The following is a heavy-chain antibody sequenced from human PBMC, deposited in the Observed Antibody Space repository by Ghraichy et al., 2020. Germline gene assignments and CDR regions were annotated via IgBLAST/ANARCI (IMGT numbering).Heavy chain of an antibody. CDR1: GFSFSEYA. J-gene: IGHJ4*02. CDR2: ISYDANSQ. D-gene: IGHD6-19*01. Sequence: GGSLRLSCAASGFSFSEYAMQWVRQAPGKGLEWVALISYDANSQYYADFVKGRFAISRDNSKNTLSLQMNGLRVDDTALYYCARESKGWDPSYWGQGTLVTVSS. V-gene: IGHV3-30*09. CDR3: ARESKGWDPSY.